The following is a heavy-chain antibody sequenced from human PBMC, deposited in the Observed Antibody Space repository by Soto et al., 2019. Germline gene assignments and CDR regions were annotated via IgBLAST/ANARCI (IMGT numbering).Heavy chain of an antibody. CDR2: TYYRSKWYN. Sequence: QTLSLTCAISGDSASSNSAVWNWIRQSTSRGLEWLGRTYYRSKWYNDYTVSVKSRITIKPDTSTNQFSLQLNSVTAEDTAVYYCARGAYGSGNSYFDNWGQGTLVTVSS. CDR3: ARGAYGSGNSYFDN. J-gene: IGHJ4*02. CDR1: GDSASSNSAV. V-gene: IGHV6-1*01. D-gene: IGHD3-10*01.